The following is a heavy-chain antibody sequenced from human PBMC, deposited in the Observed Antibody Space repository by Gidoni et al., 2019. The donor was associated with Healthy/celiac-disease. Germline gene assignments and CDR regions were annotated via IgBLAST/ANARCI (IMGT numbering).Heavy chain of an antibody. CDR2: ISSSSSYI. D-gene: IGHD1-1*01. Sequence: EVKLVASGGGLVKPGGSLRLSCAASGLTFSSYSMNWVRQAPGKGLEWVSSISSSSSYIYYADSVKGRFTISRDNAKNSLYLQMNSLRAEDTAVYYCARDTWGYNFDYGMDVWGQGTTVTVSS. CDR1: GLTFSSYS. CDR3: ARDTWGYNFDYGMDV. V-gene: IGHV3-21*01. J-gene: IGHJ6*02.